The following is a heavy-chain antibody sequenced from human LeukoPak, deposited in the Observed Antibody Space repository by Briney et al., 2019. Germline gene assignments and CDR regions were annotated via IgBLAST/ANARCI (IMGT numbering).Heavy chain of an antibody. Sequence: SVKVSCKASGGTFSSYSISWVRQAPGQVLEWMGSIIPICGTANYAQKFQGRVTITTDESTSTDYMELSSLRSEDTDVYYCASRRYRYGYGDDYFDYWGQGTLVTVSS. CDR3: ASRRYRYGYGDDYFDY. J-gene: IGHJ4*02. CDR2: IIPICGTA. D-gene: IGHD5-18*01. V-gene: IGHV1-69*05. CDR1: GGTFSSYS.